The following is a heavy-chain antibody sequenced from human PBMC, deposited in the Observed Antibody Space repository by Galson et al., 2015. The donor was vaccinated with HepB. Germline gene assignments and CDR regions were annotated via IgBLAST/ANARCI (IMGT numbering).Heavy chain of an antibody. D-gene: IGHD3-10*01. CDR3: AKALWPRYYYYMDV. V-gene: IGHV3-30*18. CDR1: GFTFSNYG. J-gene: IGHJ6*03. Sequence: SLRLSCAASGFTFSNYGMHWVRQAPGKGLEWVAVISYDGSNKYYADSVKGRFTISRDNSKNTLYLQMNSLRAEDTAVYYCAKALWPRYYYYMDVWGKGTTVTVSS. CDR2: ISYDGSNK.